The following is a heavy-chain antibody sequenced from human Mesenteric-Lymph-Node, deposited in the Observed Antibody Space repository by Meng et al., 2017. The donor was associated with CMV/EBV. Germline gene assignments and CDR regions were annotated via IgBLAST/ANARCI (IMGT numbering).Heavy chain of an antibody. CDR3: AHSSGIAAAGPFYFDY. Sequence: QITLKESGPTLVKPIQTLTLTCTFSGFSLSTRGVGVGWIRKPPGKALEWLALIYWDDDKRYSPSLKSRLTITKDTSKNQVVLTMSSMDPVDTATYYCAHSSGIAAAGPFYFDYWGQGTLVTVSS. J-gene: IGHJ4*02. CDR1: GFSLSTRGVG. D-gene: IGHD6-13*01. V-gene: IGHV2-5*02. CDR2: IYWDDDK.